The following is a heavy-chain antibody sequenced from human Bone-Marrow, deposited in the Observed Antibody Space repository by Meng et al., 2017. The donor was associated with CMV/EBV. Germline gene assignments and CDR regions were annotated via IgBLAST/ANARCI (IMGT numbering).Heavy chain of an antibody. J-gene: IGHJ3*02. D-gene: IGHD1-26*01. CDR3: ARDLVWWEERGGAFDI. CDR1: GYTFGDYF. V-gene: IGHV1/OR15-3*02. Sequence: ASVKVSCKAFGYTFGDYFMHWVRQAPGQGLEWMGWINPRSGDTNYAQKLQGRVTITADKSTSTAYMELSSLRSEEPAVYYCARDLVWWEERGGAFDIWGQGTMVTVSS. CDR2: INPRSGDT.